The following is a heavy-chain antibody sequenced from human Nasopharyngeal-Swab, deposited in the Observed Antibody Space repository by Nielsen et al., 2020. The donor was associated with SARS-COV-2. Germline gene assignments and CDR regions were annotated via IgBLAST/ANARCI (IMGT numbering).Heavy chain of an antibody. CDR1: GDSINSHF. CDR3: ARELYDGSGLLDS. CDR2: IPYGGST. J-gene: IGHJ5*01. V-gene: IGHV4-59*11. Sequence: SETLSLTCTVSGDSINSHFWSWIRQPPGKGLDWIGYIPYGGSTNYNPSLRSRVTISVDTSKSQFSLKLTSVTAADTAVYYCARELYDGSGLLDSWGHGTLVTVSS. D-gene: IGHD3-22*01.